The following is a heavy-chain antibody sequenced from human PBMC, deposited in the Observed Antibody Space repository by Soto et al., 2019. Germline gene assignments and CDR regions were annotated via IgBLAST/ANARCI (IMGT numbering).Heavy chain of an antibody. CDR2: IYYSGST. CDR3: ARRSGTWGVSYYYHMVV. V-gene: IGHV4-59*08. Sequence: SETLSLTCTVSGGSISSYYWSWIRQPPGKGLEWIGYIYYSGSTNYNPSLKSRVTISVDTSKNQFSLKLSSVTAADTAVYYCARRSGTWGVSYYYHMVVWGKGPTVTVSS. CDR1: GGSISSYY. D-gene: IGHD3-10*01. J-gene: IGHJ6*03.